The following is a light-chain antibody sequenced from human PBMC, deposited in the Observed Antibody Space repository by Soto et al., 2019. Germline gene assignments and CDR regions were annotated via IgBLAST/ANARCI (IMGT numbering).Light chain of an antibody. CDR3: QQYNNWPQRT. CDR2: SAS. Sequence: EIVMTQSPATLSVSPGERATLSCRASQSVSSNLAWYQQKPGQAPRLLIYSASTRATGIPARFSGSGSGTEFTLTISSLQSEDFAVSFCQQYNNWPQRTFGQGTKVEI. J-gene: IGKJ1*01. CDR1: QSVSSN. V-gene: IGKV3-15*01.